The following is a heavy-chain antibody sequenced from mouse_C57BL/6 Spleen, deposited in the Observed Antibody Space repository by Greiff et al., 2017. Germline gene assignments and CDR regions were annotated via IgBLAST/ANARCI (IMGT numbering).Heavy chain of an antibody. CDR2: IDPSDSET. J-gene: IGHJ3*01. CDR3: ARALTGTRWACY. D-gene: IGHD4-1*01. V-gene: IGHV1-52*01. Sequence: QVQLQQPGAELVRPGSSVKLSCKASGYTFTSYWMHWVKQRPIQGLEWIGNIDPSDSETHYNQKFKDKATLTVDKSSSTAYMQLSSLTSEDSAVYYCARALTGTRWACYWGQGTLVTVSA. CDR1: GYTFTSYW.